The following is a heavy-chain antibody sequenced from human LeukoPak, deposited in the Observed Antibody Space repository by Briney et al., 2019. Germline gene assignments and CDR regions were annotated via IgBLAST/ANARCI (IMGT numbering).Heavy chain of an antibody. CDR1: GFTFSSYS. V-gene: IGHV3-48*01. Sequence: GGSLRLSCAASGFTFSSYSMNWVRQAPGKGLEWVSYISSSSSTIYYADSVKGRFTISRDNAKNSLYLQMNSLRAEDTAVYYCAGVRLADTAMVLAYYYYYMDVWGKGTTVTVSS. D-gene: IGHD5-18*01. J-gene: IGHJ6*03. CDR2: ISSSSSTI. CDR3: AGVRLADTAMVLAYYYYYMDV.